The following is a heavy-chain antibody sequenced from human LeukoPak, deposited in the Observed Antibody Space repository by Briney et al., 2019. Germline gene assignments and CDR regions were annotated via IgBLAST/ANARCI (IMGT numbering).Heavy chain of an antibody. J-gene: IGHJ6*03. CDR2: IYTSGST. D-gene: IGHD3-10*01. Sequence: PSETLSLTCTVSGGSISSYYWSWIRQPPGKGLEWIGYIYTSGSTNYNPSLKSRVTISVDTSKNQFSLKLSSVTAADTAVYYCARLGSGSGHYYYYMDVWGKGTTVTVSS. CDR1: GGSISSYY. V-gene: IGHV4-4*09. CDR3: ARLGSGSGHYYYYMDV.